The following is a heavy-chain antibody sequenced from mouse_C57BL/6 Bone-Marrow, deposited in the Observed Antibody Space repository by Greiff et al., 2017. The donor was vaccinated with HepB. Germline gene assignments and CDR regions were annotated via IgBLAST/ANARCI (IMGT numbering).Heavy chain of an antibody. CDR1: GFTFSDYG. CDR2: ISSGSSTI. Sequence: EVMLVESGGGLVKPGGSLKLSCAASGFTFSDYGMHWVRQAPEKGLEWVAYISSGSSTIYYADTVKGRFTISRDNAKNTLFLQMTSLRSEDTAMYYCARRGVYYGYDGTLELGGVFAYWGQGTLVTVSA. D-gene: IGHD2-2*01. V-gene: IGHV5-17*01. CDR3: ARRGVYYGYDGTLELGGVFAY. J-gene: IGHJ3*01.